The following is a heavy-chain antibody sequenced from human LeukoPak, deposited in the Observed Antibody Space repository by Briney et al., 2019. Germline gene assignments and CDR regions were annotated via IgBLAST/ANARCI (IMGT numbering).Heavy chain of an antibody. CDR1: GGTFSSYA. D-gene: IGHD2/OR15-2a*01. CDR2: IIPIFGTA. CDR3: ARGNPDQYGMDV. Sequence: SVTVSCTASGGTFSSYAISWVRQAPGQGLEWMGGIIPIFGTANYAQKFQGRVTITADESTSTAYMELSSLRSEDTAVYYCARGNPDQYGMDVWGQGTTVTVSS. J-gene: IGHJ6*02. V-gene: IGHV1-69*13.